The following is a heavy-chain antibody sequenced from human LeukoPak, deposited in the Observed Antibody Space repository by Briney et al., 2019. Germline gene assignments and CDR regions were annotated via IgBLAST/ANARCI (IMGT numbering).Heavy chain of an antibody. CDR3: VRDRTAAADY. V-gene: IGHV3-74*01. D-gene: IGHD6-13*01. CDR2: INSDVSST. CDR1: GFTFSSYW. Sequence: GGSPRLSCTASGFTFSSYWMHWVRQAPGKGLVWVSRINSDVSSTSYAGSVKGRFTTSRDNAKNTLYLQMNSLRAEDTAVYYCVRDRTAAADYWGQGTLVTVSS. J-gene: IGHJ4*02.